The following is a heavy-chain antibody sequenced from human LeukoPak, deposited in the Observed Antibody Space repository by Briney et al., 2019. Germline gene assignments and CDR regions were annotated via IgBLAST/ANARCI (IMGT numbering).Heavy chain of an antibody. D-gene: IGHD3-22*01. CDR2: IRSKANSYAT. V-gene: IGHV3-73*01. CDR1: GFTFSGSA. CDR3: AKDLGITMIVDWYFDL. J-gene: IGHJ2*01. Sequence: GGSLKLSCAASGFTFSGSAMHWVRQASGKGLEWVGRIRSKANSYATAYAASVKGRFTISRDDSKNTAYLQMNSLRAEDTAVYYCAKDLGITMIVDWYFDLWGRGTLVTVSS.